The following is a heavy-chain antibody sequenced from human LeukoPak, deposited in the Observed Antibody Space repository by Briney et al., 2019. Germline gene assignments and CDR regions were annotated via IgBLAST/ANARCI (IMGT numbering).Heavy chain of an antibody. CDR1: GVPFSNYY. CDR2: INHSGYT. J-gene: IGHJ4*02. Sequence: SETLSLTCAVSGVPFSNYYWSWVRQSPRQGLEWIGEINHSGYTNYNPSLKGRVTMSIDTSKNQFSLILTSVTAADTAVYYCARTYSSSSSYSDFWGQGTLVTVSP. D-gene: IGHD6-6*01. V-gene: IGHV4-34*01. CDR3: ARTYSSSSSYSDF.